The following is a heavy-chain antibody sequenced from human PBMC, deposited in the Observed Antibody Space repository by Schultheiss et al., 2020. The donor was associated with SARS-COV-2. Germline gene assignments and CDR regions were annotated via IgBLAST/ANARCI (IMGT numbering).Heavy chain of an antibody. CDR1: GFTFSSYA. J-gene: IGHJ6*03. CDR2: ISSSSSYI. D-gene: IGHD3-10*01. CDR3: ASPYVVRAVMDV. V-gene: IGHV3-21*04. Sequence: GGSLRLSCAASGFTFSSYAMSRVRQAPGKGLEWVSSISSSSSYIYYADSVKGRFTISRDNAKNTLYLQMNSLRAEDTAVYYCASPYVVRAVMDVWGKGTTVTVSS.